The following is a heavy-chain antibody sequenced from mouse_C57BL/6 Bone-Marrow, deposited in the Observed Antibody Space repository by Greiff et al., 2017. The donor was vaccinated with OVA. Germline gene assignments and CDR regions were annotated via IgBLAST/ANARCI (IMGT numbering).Heavy chain of an antibody. J-gene: IGHJ2*03. CDR3: AMAYGKGFEY. CDR1: GYTFTSYW. Sequence: VQLQQSGAELVKPGASVKVSCKASGYTFTSYWMHWVKQRPGPGLAWIGRIHPSDSDTNYTQKVKGKATWTVEQSAGTAYMQLSSLTSEDSAVYYCAMAYGKGFEYWGQGTSLKVAS. V-gene: IGHV1-74*01. D-gene: IGHD1-1*01. CDR2: IHPSDSDT.